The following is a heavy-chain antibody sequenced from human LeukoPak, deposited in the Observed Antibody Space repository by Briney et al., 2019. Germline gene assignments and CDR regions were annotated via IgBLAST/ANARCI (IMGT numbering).Heavy chain of an antibody. V-gene: IGHV5-51*01. D-gene: IGHD3-3*01. CDR1: GYTFSSYW. J-gene: IGHJ4*02. CDR3: ARQNDFRLDY. Sequence: PGESLKISCKGSGYTFSSYWIGWVRQMPGKGLEWMGIIYPGDSDTRYSPSLQGQVTISVDTSIGTAYLQWSSLKASDTAIYYCARQNDFRLDYWGQGTLVTVSS. CDR2: IYPGDSDT.